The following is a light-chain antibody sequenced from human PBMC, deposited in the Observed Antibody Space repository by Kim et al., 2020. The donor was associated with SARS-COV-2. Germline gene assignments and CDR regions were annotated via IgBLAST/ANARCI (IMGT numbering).Light chain of an antibody. V-gene: IGLV3-25*03. CDR1: ALPKQY. J-gene: IGLJ1*01. CDR2: KDS. Sequence: SYELTQPPSVSVSPGQTARITCSGDALPKQYAYWYQQKPGQAPVMVIYKDSERPSGIPERFSGSSSGTTVTLTISGVQAEDEADYHCQSADSSGTYVFGT. CDR3: QSADSSGTYV.